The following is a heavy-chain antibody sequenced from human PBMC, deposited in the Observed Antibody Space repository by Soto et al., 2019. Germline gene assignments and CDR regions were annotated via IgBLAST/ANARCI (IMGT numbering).Heavy chain of an antibody. V-gene: IGHV4-30-2*01. CDR2: IYHSGST. CDR1: GGSISSGGYS. CDR3: ARGYCSSTSCYEFDY. J-gene: IGHJ4*02. Sequence: SETLSLTCAVSGGSISSGGYSWSWMRQPPGKGLEWIGYIYHSGSTNYNPSLKSRVTISVDRSKKQFSLKLTSVTAADTAMYYCARGYCSSTSCYEFDYWGQGTLVTVSS. D-gene: IGHD2-2*01.